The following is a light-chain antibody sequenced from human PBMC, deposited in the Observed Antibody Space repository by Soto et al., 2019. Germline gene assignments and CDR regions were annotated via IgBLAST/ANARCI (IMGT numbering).Light chain of an antibody. J-gene: IGLJ6*01. CDR1: GSDVGIYNY. Sequence: QSALTQPASVSGSTGQSIAISCTGSGSDVGIYNYVSWYPQHPGKVPKLIIYEVTNRPSGVSNRFSGSKSGNTASLTSAGLQAEDVADYYCRSYTISSTGAVVYVF. CDR3: RSYTISSTGAVVYV. V-gene: IGLV2-14*01. CDR2: EVT.